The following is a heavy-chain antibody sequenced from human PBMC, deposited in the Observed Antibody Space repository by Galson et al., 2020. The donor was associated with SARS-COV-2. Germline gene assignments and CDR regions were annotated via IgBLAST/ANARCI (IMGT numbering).Heavy chain of an antibody. V-gene: IGHV1-2*02. CDR3: ARSSGYDSNFDY. Sequence: GASVKVPCTAPGYTFTDYYVQWVRQAPGQGLEWMGWINPKSGGTNHAQKFQGRVTMIWDTSTTTAYMDLSRLRSDDTAMYYCARSSGYDSNFDYGCQGTLVTVAS. CDR2: INPKSGGT. CDR1: GYTFTDYY. J-gene: IGHJ4*02. D-gene: IGHD5-12*01.